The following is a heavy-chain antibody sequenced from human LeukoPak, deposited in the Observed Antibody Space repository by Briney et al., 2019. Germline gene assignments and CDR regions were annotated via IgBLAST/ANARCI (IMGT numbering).Heavy chain of an antibody. Sequence: SETLSLTCTVSGGSISSSSYYWRWIRQSPGKRLEWIGNIYYSGSTYYNPSLKSRVTISVDTSKNQFSLRLSSVTAADTAVYYCARLGYSSGWHFDYWGQGTLVTVSS. CDR1: GGSISSSSYY. V-gene: IGHV4-39*01. D-gene: IGHD6-19*01. CDR2: IYYSGST. CDR3: ARLGYSSGWHFDY. J-gene: IGHJ4*02.